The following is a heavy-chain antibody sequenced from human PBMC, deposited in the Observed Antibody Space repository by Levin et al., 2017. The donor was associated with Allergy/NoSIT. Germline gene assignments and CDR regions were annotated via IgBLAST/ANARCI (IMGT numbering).Heavy chain of an antibody. Sequence: GGSLRLSCAASGFTFSSYWMSWVRQAPGKGLEWVANIKQDGSEKYYVDSVKGRFTISRDNAKNSLYLQMNSLRAEDTAVYYCASLARRTTIFGVAHFDYWGQGTLVTVSS. CDR2: IKQDGSEK. D-gene: IGHD3-3*01. CDR3: ASLARRTTIFGVAHFDY. CDR1: GFTFSSYW. J-gene: IGHJ4*02. V-gene: IGHV3-7*01.